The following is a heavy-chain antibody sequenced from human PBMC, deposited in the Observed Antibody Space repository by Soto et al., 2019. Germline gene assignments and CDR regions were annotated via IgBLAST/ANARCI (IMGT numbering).Heavy chain of an antibody. CDR1: GFTFSSFR. CDR3: ARDTYFDILTGYSNY. Sequence: GGSLRLSCAASGFTFSSFRMNWVRQAPGKGLEWVSSISSDSASIFYADSVRGRFTISRDNADNSLYLQTNSLTTEDTAVYYCARDTYFDILTGYSNYWGQGTLVTVSS. D-gene: IGHD3-9*01. CDR2: ISSDSASI. V-gene: IGHV3-21*01. J-gene: IGHJ4*02.